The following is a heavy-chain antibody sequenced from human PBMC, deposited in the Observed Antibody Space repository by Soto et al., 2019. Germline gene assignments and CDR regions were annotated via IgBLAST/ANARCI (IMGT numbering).Heavy chain of an antibody. CDR3: AKERGRNRNFAMDV. Sequence: PGGSLRLSCVVSGLTFSEYGFHWFRQAPCKGLDWVAAISYDGSFVYYADSVRGRFTISRDNSRNNLDLQMNTLRHEDTAVYYCAKERGRNRNFAMDVWGQGTSVTVSS. CDR1: GLTFSEYG. J-gene: IGHJ6*02. V-gene: IGHV3-30*18. D-gene: IGHD1-1*01. CDR2: ISYDGSFV.